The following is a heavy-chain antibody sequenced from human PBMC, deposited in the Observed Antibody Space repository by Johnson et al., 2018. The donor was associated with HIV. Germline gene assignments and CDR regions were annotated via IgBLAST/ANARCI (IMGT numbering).Heavy chain of an antibody. CDR2: IYSGGST. D-gene: IGHD2-15*01. CDR3: ARECSGGSCYPLDHDAFDI. V-gene: IGHV3-66*01. J-gene: IGHJ3*02. Sequence: VQLVESGGGLVQPGGSLRLSCAASGFTVSSNYMSWVRQAPGKGLEWVSVIYSGGSTYYADSVTGRFTISRDNSKNTLYLQMNSLRAEDTAVYYCARECSGGSCYPLDHDAFDIWGQGTMVTVSS. CDR1: GFTVSSNY.